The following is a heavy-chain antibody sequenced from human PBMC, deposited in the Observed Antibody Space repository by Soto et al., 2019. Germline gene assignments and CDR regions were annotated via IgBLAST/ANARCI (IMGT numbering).Heavy chain of an antibody. CDR3: ARDGIFLGIAAASRLVDY. CDR1: GFTFSSYG. CDR2: IWYDGSNK. Sequence: QVQLVESGGGVVQPGRSLRLSCAASGFTFSSYGMHWVRQAPGKGLEWVAVIWYDGSNKYYADSVKGRFTISRDNSKNTLYLQMNSLRAEDTAVYYCARDGIFLGIAAASRLVDYWGQGTLVTVSS. V-gene: IGHV3-33*01. D-gene: IGHD6-13*01. J-gene: IGHJ4*02.